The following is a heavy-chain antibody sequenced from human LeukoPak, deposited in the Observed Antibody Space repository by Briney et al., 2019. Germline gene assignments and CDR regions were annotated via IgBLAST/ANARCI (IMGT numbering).Heavy chain of an antibody. J-gene: IGHJ4*02. Sequence: SETLSLTCTVSGGSISSGDYYWNWIRHSPGKGLEWIGYSYYSGSTNHNPSLKSRVTISVETSKKQVSLKLSSVTAADTAVYYCARAPAGYSSGWFEMYYFDYWGQGTLVTVSS. CDR3: ARAPAGYSSGWFEMYYFDY. D-gene: IGHD6-19*01. V-gene: IGHV4-61*08. CDR2: SYYSGST. CDR1: GGSISSGDYY.